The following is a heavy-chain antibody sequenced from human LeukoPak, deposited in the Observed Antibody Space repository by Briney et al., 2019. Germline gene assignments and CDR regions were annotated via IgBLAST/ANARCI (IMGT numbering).Heavy chain of an antibody. D-gene: IGHD6-6*01. J-gene: IGHJ4*02. CDR2: IRYDGSNK. CDR1: GFTFSSYG. CDR3: AKDRGLYGSSFTTSLDY. V-gene: IGHV3-30*02. Sequence: PGGSLRLSCAASGFTFSSYGMHWVRQAPGKGLEWVAFIRYDGSNKYYADSVKGRFTISRDNSKNTLYLQMNSLRAEDTAVYYCAKDRGLYGSSFTTSLDYWGQGTLVTVSS.